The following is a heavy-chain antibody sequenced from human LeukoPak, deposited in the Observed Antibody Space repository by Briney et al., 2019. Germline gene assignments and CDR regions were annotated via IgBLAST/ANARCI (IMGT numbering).Heavy chain of an antibody. CDR2: IYYSGST. CDR1: GGSISSSSYY. V-gene: IGHV4-39*01. D-gene: IGHD5-18*01. Sequence: PSETLSLTCTVSGGSISSSSYYWGWIRQPPGKGLEWIGSIYYSGSTYYNPSLKSRVTISVDTSKNQFSLKLSSVTAADTAVYYCASSSTAMVTPFDYRGQGTLVTVSS. J-gene: IGHJ4*02. CDR3: ASSSTAMVTPFDY.